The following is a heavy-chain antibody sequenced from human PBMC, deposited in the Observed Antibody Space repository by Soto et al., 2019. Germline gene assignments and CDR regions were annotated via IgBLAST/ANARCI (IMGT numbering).Heavy chain of an antibody. CDR1: GGSISSGDYY. J-gene: IGHJ4*02. CDR3: ARESEGRYYDSSGYYYVLDY. CDR2: IYYSGST. D-gene: IGHD3-22*01. V-gene: IGHV4-30-4*01. Sequence: QVQLQESGPGLVKPSQTLSLTCTVSGGSISSGDYYWSWIRQPPGKGLEWIGYIYYSGSTYYNPSLQRRVTISVHTSKNQFSLKLSSVTAADTAVYYCARESEGRYYDSSGYYYVLDYWGLGTLVTVSS.